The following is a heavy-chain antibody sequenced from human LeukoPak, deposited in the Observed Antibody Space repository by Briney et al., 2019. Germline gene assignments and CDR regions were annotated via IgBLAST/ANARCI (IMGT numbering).Heavy chain of an antibody. CDR2: IRYDGSNK. CDR1: GFTFSDYY. J-gene: IGHJ4*02. CDR3: AREPADYDFWSRFDY. D-gene: IGHD3-3*01. Sequence: GGSLRLSCAASGFTFSDYYMSWIRQAPGKGLEWVAFIRYDGSNKYYADSVKGRFTISRDNSKNTLYLQMNSLRAEDTAVYYCAREPADYDFWSRFDYWGQGTLVTVSS. V-gene: IGHV3-30*02.